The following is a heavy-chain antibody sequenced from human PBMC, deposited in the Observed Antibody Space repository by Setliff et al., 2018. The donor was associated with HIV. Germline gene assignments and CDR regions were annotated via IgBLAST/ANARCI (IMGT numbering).Heavy chain of an antibody. CDR3: ARDQGYSYGSGPFHS. CDR1: DYSISSGYY. CDR2: IYHSGST. D-gene: IGHD5-18*01. Sequence: SETLSLTCAVSDYSISSGYYWGWIRQPPGKGLEWIGSIYHSGSTYYNPSLKSRVTISVDTSKNQFSLKLSSVTAADTAVYYCARDQGYSYGSGPFHSWGQGTMVTVSS. J-gene: IGHJ3*02. V-gene: IGHV4-38-2*02.